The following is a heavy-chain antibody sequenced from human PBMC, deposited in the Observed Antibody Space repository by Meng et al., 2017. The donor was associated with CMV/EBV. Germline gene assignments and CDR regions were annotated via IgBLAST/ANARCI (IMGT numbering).Heavy chain of an antibody. CDR3: ASPLNLHRGAFDI. Sequence: ASVKVSCKASGYTFTSYYMHWVRQAPGQGLEWMGIINPSGGSTSYAQKFQGRVTMTRDTSTSTVYMELSSLRSEDTVVYYCASPLNLHRGAFDIWGQGTMVTVSS. CDR1: GYTFTSYY. CDR2: INPSGGST. J-gene: IGHJ3*02. V-gene: IGHV1-46*01. D-gene: IGHD3-10*01.